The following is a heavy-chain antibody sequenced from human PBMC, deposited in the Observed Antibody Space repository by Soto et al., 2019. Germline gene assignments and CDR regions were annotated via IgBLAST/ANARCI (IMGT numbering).Heavy chain of an antibody. V-gene: IGHV1-69*09. J-gene: IGHJ4*02. Sequence: QVQLVQSGAEVKKPESSVKVSCKTSGGTFVRHVISWVRQAPGQDPEWMGKINPLSGIPNYAQRFQNRVTLTAYTDLSTGSMDLSSLRSADTAVYYSATPTCAATWCSPSHNLDHGGPGTRVTVSS. CDR2: INPLSGIP. CDR1: GGTFVRHV. D-gene: IGHD2-8*02. CDR3: ATPTCAATWCSPSHNLDH.